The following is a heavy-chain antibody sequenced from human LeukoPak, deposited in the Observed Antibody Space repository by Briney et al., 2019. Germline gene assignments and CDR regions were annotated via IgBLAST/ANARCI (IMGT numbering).Heavy chain of an antibody. D-gene: IGHD6-13*01. V-gene: IGHV4-34*01. CDR3: ARLAGAAAAVTYFDY. CDR1: GGSFSGYY. J-gene: IGHJ4*02. Sequence: SETLSLTCAVYGGSFSGYYWSWIRQPPGKGLEWIGEINHSGSTNYNPSLKSRVTISVDTSKSQFSLKLSSVTAADTAVYYCARLAGAAAAVTYFDYWGQGTLVTVSS. CDR2: INHSGST.